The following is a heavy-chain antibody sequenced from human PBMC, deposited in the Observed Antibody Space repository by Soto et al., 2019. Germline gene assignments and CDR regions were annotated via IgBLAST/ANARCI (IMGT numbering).Heavy chain of an antibody. CDR1: GFTFSSYA. CDR3: AKSEVLTHAFDI. Sequence: VQLLESGGGLVQPGGSLRLSCAASGFTFSSYAMSWVRQAPGKGLEWVSAISGSGGSTYYADSVKGRFTISRDNSKNTLYLLMNSLRAEDTAVYYCAKSEVLTHAFDIWGQGTMVTVSS. J-gene: IGHJ3*02. CDR2: ISGSGGST. V-gene: IGHV3-23*01.